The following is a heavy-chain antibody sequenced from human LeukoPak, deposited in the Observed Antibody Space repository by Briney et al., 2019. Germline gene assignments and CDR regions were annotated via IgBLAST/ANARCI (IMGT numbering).Heavy chain of an antibody. CDR2: IYTSGST. CDR1: GGSISSYY. D-gene: IGHD4-17*01. J-gene: IGHJ4*02. Sequence: SETLSLTCTVSGGSISSYYWSWIRQPAGKGLEWIGRIYTSGSTNYNPSLKSRVTISVDTCKNQFSLELSSVTAADMAVYYCARDDYGDYTLNYWGQGTLVTVSS. CDR3: ARDDYGDYTLNY. V-gene: IGHV4-4*07.